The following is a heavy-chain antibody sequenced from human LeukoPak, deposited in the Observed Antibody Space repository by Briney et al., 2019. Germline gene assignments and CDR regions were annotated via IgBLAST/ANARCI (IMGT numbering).Heavy chain of an antibody. V-gene: IGHV4-39*07. CDR3: ARGGFYCGGDCYVDY. J-gene: IGHJ4*02. D-gene: IGHD2-21*02. CDR1: GASISSSSYY. CDR2: INHSGST. Sequence: PSETLSLTCTVSGASISSSSYYWSWIRQPPGKGLEWIGEINHSGSTNYNPSLKSRVTISVDTSKNQFSLRLSSVTAADTAVYYCARGGFYCGGDCYVDYWGQGTLVTVSS.